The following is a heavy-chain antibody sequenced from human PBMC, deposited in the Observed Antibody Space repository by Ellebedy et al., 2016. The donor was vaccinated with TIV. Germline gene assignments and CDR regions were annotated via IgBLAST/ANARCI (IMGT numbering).Heavy chain of an antibody. CDR2: VYYSGST. CDR1: GGSISSGGYY. V-gene: IGHV4-31*03. D-gene: IGHD3-10*01. Sequence: SETLSLXXTVSGGSISSGGYYWSWIRQHPGKGLEWIGYVYYSGSTYYNPSLKSRVTISVDTSKNQFSLKLSFVTAADTAVYYCAGGPYGSLDYWGQGTLVTVSS. J-gene: IGHJ4*02. CDR3: AGGPYGSLDY.